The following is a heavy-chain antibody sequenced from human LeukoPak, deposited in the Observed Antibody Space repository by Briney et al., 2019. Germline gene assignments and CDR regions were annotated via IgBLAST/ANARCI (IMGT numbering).Heavy chain of an antibody. Sequence: GSLRLSCAASGFTFSSYAMHWVRQAPGKGLEWVAVISYDGSNKYYADSVKGRFTISRDNSKNTLYLQMNSLRAEDTAVYYCARGGYSSSWYKNYFDYWGQGTLVTVSS. CDR3: ARGGYSSSWYKNYFDY. D-gene: IGHD6-13*01. V-gene: IGHV3-30-3*01. CDR2: ISYDGSNK. CDR1: GFTFSSYA. J-gene: IGHJ4*02.